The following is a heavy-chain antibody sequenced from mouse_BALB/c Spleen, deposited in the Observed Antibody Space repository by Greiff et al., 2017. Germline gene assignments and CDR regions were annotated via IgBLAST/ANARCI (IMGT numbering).Heavy chain of an antibody. J-gene: IGHJ2*01. V-gene: IGHV5-6-3*01. CDR3: ARDTGYYFDY. CDR1: GFTFSSYG. CDR2: IISNGGST. Sequence: EVKLVESGGGLVQPGGSLKLSCAASGFTFSSYGMSWVRQTPDKRLELVATIISNGGSTYYPDSVKGRFTISRDNAKNTLYLQMSSLKSEDTAMYYCARDTGYYFDYWGQGTTLTVSS.